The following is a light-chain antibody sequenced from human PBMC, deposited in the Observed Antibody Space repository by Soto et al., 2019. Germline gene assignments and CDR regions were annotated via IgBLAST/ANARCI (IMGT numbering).Light chain of an antibody. J-gene: IGKJ2*01. CDR3: QQYDTLPRT. Sequence: DIQITQSPSSLSASVGDRVTITSKASHDISIYLNWYQQKPGKAPKLLIYEASNLETGVPSRFSGSGSGTYFTLLITSLQPEDFATYYCQQYDTLPRTFGQGTNLEIK. CDR2: EAS. CDR1: HDISIY. V-gene: IGKV1-33*01.